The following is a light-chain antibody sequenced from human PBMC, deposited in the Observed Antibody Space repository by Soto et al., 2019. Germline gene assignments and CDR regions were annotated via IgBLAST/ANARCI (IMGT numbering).Light chain of an antibody. Sequence: IVLTQSPGTLSLSPGERATRSCRASQSVSSTYIAWYQQNPGQAPRLLIYGASSRATGIPDRFSGSGSGTDFTLTISRLEPEDFAVYFCQQYGRSPPFTFGQGTKVEIK. CDR2: GAS. J-gene: IGKJ2*01. CDR3: QQYGRSPPFT. V-gene: IGKV3-20*01. CDR1: QSVSSTY.